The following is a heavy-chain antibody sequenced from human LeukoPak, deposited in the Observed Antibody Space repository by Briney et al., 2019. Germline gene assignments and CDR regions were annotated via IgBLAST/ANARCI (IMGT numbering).Heavy chain of an antibody. V-gene: IGHV3-23*01. D-gene: IGHD4-11*01. J-gene: IGHJ4*02. CDR2: ISRSGTNT. CDR1: GFTFSSHA. CDR3: AKDWPVSGDHYSPFDY. Sequence: GGSLRLSCAASGFTFSSHAMSWVRQAPGMGLEWVAGISRSGTNTYYVDSVKGRFTISRDSSKNTLHLQMDSLRAEDTAVYYCAKDWPVSGDHYSPFDYWGQGTLVTVSS.